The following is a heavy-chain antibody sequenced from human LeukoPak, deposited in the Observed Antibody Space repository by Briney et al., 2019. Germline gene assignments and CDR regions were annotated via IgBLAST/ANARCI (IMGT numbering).Heavy chain of an antibody. Sequence: PSETLSLTCAVYGGSFSGYYWSWIRQPPGKGLEWIGEINPSGSTNYNPSLKSRVTISMDTSKNQFSLKVSSVTAADTAVYYCARGRQDITMLVVVMTAASSYLDVWGKGTTVTVS. CDR2: INPSGST. CDR3: ARGRQDITMLVVVMTAASSYLDV. D-gene: IGHD3-22*01. J-gene: IGHJ6*03. V-gene: IGHV4-34*01. CDR1: GGSFSGYY.